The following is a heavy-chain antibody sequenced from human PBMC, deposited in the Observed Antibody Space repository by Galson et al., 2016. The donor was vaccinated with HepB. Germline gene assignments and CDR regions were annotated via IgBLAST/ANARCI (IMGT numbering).Heavy chain of an antibody. V-gene: IGHV4-31*03. Sequence: TLSLTCTVSGGSLSSGGSHWNGIRQRPGKVLEWIGYTYYSGITYYNPSLGSRVSISLDTSKSQFSLKINSVTAADTAVYYCARGETWFWYLDLWGRGTQVTVSS. CDR1: GGSLSSGGSH. D-gene: IGHD3-9*01. CDR2: TYYSGIT. CDR3: ARGETWFWYLDL. J-gene: IGHJ2*01.